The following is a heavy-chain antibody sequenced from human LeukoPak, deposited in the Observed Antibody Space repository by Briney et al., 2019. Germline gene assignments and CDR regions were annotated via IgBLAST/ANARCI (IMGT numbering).Heavy chain of an antibody. CDR1: GFTVSSNY. J-gene: IGHJ4*02. CDR2: IYSGGST. CDR3: ARVRHSSGCVDY. D-gene: IGHD6-19*01. Sequence: GGSLRLSCAASGFTVSSNYMSWVRQAPGKGLEWVSVIYSGGSTYYADPVKGRFTISRDNSKNTLYLQMNSLRAEDTAVYYCARVRHSSGCVDYWGQGTLVTVSS. V-gene: IGHV3-53*01.